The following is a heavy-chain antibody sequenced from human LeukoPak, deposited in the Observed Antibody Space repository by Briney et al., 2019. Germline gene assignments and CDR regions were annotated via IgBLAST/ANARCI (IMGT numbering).Heavy chain of an antibody. CDR2: INHSGSN. CDR1: GGSFSGYY. Sequence: PSETLSLTCAVYGGSFSGYYWSWLRQPPGKGLEWIGEINHSGSNNYNPSLKSRVTISVDTSKKQFSLKLGSVTAADTAVYYCARGGIAARKFPFDYWGQGTLVTVSS. V-gene: IGHV4-34*01. J-gene: IGHJ4*02. CDR3: ARGGIAARKFPFDY. D-gene: IGHD6-6*01.